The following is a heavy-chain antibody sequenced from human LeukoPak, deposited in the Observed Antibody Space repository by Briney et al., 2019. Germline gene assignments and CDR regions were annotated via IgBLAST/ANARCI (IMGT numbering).Heavy chain of an antibody. Sequence: ASVKVSCKASGYTFTSYYMHWVRQAPGQGLEWMGWINPNSGGTNYAQKFQGRVTMTRDTSISTAYMELSRLRSDDTAVYYCARDREYYYDSSGYYIPYFDYWGQGTLVTVSS. CDR3: ARDREYYYDSSGYYIPYFDY. J-gene: IGHJ4*02. CDR2: INPNSGGT. CDR1: GYTFTSYY. D-gene: IGHD3-22*01. V-gene: IGHV1-2*02.